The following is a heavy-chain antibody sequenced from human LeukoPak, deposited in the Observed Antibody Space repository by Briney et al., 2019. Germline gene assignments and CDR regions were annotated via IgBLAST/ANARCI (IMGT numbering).Heavy chain of an antibody. Sequence: GGSLRLSCAASGFTFSSYSMNWVRQAPGKGLEWVSYISSTSRTIYYADSVKGRFTISRDNAKNSLYLQMNSLRAEDTAVYYCAELGITMIGGVWGKGTTVTISS. V-gene: IGHV3-48*01. CDR3: AELGITMIGGV. CDR2: ISSTSRTI. J-gene: IGHJ6*04. D-gene: IGHD3-10*02. CDR1: GFTFSSYS.